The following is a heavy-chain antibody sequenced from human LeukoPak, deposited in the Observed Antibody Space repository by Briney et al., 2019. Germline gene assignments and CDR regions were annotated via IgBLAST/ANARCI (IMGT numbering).Heavy chain of an antibody. D-gene: IGHD3-3*01. CDR2: MNTNSGNT. Sequence: GASVKVSCKASGYTFTTYAIHWVRQATGQGLEWMGWMNTNSGNTGYSQNFQGRVTTTRDTSISTAYMELSSLMSEDTAVYYCARGLPKAVFGMVIEDWGQGTLVTVSS. V-gene: IGHV1-8*02. CDR3: ARGLPKAVFGMVIED. J-gene: IGHJ1*01. CDR1: GYTFTTYA.